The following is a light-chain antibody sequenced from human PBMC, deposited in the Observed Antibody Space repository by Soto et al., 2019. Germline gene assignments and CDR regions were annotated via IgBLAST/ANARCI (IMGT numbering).Light chain of an antibody. J-gene: IGLJ1*01. V-gene: IGLV2-8*01. CDR3: SSYAGSNYV. Sequence: QSDLTQPPSASGSPGQSVTISCTGTSSDVGGYNYVSWYQQHPGKAPKLMIYEVSKRPSGVPDRFSGSKSGNTASLTVSGLQAEDEADYYCSSYAGSNYVFGTGTKVTVL. CDR2: EVS. CDR1: SSDVGGYNY.